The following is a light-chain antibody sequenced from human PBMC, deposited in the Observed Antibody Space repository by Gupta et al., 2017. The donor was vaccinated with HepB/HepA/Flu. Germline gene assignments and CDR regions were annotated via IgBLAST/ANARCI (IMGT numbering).Light chain of an antibody. CDR1: QSIGTW. Sequence: DIQMTQSPFTLSASVGDRVTITCRASQSIGTWLAWFQQKPGKAPKLLIYKASSLETGVPSRFSGSGSGTKFTLTISSLQPEDFAIYHCQQDNSYPLTFGGGTKVEI. CDR3: QQDNSYPLT. CDR2: KAS. V-gene: IGKV1-5*03. J-gene: IGKJ4*01.